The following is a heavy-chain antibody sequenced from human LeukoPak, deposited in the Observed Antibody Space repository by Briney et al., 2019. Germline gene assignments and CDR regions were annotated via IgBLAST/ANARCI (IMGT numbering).Heavy chain of an antibody. CDR3: ADSDGYYYDV. V-gene: IGHV3-30-3*01. J-gene: IGHJ4*02. CDR1: GFIFSYYA. D-gene: IGHD2-15*01. Sequence: QPGRSLRLSCVASGFTSGFIFSYYAMHWVRQAPGKGLEWVAFISNDGGNRYFANSVKGRFTISRDNSKNTVYLQMNSLGAEDTAVYYCADSDGYYYDVWGQGTLVTVS. CDR2: ISNDGGNR.